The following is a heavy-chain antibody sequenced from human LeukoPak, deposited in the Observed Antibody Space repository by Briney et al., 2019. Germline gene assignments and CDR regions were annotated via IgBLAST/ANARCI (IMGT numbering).Heavy chain of an antibody. CDR2: IYYSGNI. CDR3: ARIVSQYSGTYYNFDS. D-gene: IGHD1-26*01. Sequence: PSETLSLTCTVSGGSISSSSYYWGWIRQPPGKGLEWIGSIYYSGNIYYNPSLKSRVTISVDTSKNQFSLKLSSVTAADTAVYYCARIVSQYSGTYYNFDSWGQGTLVTVSS. CDR1: GGSISSSSYY. V-gene: IGHV4-39*01. J-gene: IGHJ4*02.